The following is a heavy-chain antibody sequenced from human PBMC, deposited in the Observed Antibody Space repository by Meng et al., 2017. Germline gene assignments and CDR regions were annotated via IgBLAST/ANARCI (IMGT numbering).Heavy chain of an antibody. CDR2: INHSGST. J-gene: IGHJ4*02. CDR1: GGSFSGYY. D-gene: IGHD5-18*01. Sequence: VQLQQWGEGLFKPSETLSLNCAVYGGSFSGYYWSWIRQPPGKGLEWIGEINHSGSTNYNPSLKSRVTISVDTSKNQFSLKLSSVTAADTAVYYCARGTRGYSYGNDYWGQGTLVTVSS. CDR3: ARGTRGYSYGNDY. V-gene: IGHV4-34*01.